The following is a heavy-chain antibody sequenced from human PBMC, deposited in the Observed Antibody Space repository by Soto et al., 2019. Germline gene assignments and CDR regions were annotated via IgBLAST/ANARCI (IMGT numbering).Heavy chain of an antibody. Sequence: ASVKVSCKASGYTFTSYAMHWVRQAPGQRLEWMGWINAGNGNTKYSQKFQGRVTITRDTSASTAYMELSSLRSEDTAVYYCARGYCSGGSCYSSLFQHWGQGTLVTAPQ. CDR3: ARGYCSGGSCYSSLFQH. D-gene: IGHD2-15*01. V-gene: IGHV1-3*01. CDR2: INAGNGNT. J-gene: IGHJ1*01. CDR1: GYTFTSYA.